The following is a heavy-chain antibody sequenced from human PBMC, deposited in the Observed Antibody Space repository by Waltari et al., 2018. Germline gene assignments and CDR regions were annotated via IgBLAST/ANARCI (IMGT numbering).Heavy chain of an antibody. Sequence: QVQLQESGPGLVKPSETLSLTCAVSGYSISSGYYWGWIRKPPGKGLEWIGNIYHSGSTHYNPSLKSRVTISVDTSKNQFSLKLSSVTAADTAVYYCARRAAITAAGPTYYMDVWGKGTTVTVSS. CDR1: GYSISSGYY. D-gene: IGHD6-13*01. J-gene: IGHJ6*03. CDR2: IYHSGST. V-gene: IGHV4-38-2*01. CDR3: ARRAAITAAGPTYYMDV.